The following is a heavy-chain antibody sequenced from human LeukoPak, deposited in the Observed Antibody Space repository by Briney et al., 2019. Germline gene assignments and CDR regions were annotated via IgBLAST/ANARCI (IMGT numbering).Heavy chain of an antibody. CDR3: ARGGGLDV. D-gene: IGHD3-16*01. J-gene: IGHJ6*02. V-gene: IGHV3-7*03. Sequence: GGSLRLSCAASGFTFSSYWMNWARQAPGKGLEWVASINHNGNVNYYVDSVKGRFTTSRDNAKNSLYLQMSNLRAEDTAVYFCARGGGLDVWGQGATVTVSS. CDR2: INHNGNVN. CDR1: GFTFSSYW.